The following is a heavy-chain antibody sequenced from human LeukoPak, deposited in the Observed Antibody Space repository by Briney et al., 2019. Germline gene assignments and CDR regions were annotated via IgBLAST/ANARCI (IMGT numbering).Heavy chain of an antibody. CDR1: GYTFTSYG. D-gene: IGHD6-13*01. Sequence: GASVKVSCKASGYTFTSYGISWVRQAPGQRLEWMGWINAGNGNTKYSQKFQGRVTITRDTSASTAYMELSSLRSEDTAVYYCARDSSSWYGWPVAWGQGTLVTVSS. J-gene: IGHJ4*02. CDR2: INAGNGNT. V-gene: IGHV1-3*01. CDR3: ARDSSSWYGWPVA.